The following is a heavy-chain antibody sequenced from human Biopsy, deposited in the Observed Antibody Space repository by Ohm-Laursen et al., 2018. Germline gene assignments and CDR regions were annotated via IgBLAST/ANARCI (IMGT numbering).Heavy chain of an antibody. V-gene: IGHV3-23*01. Sequence: LRLSCAASGFTLSDGITWVRQAPGKGLEWVSSITTDSGRIFYADSVRGRFTISRDNSKNTLYLQMNSLRAEDTAEYYCARHLRYNDYWGQGTLVTVSS. CDR3: ARHLRYNDY. CDR2: ITTDSGRI. CDR1: GFTLSDG. J-gene: IGHJ4*02. D-gene: IGHD3-9*01.